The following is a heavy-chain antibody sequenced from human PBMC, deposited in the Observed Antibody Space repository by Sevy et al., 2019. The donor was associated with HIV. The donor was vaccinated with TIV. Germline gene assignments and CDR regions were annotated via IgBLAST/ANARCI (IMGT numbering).Heavy chain of an antibody. V-gene: IGHV3-48*01. CDR1: GFTFSSYS. Sequence: GGSLRLSCAASGFTFSSYSMNWVRQAPGKGLEWVSYISSSSSTIYYADSVKGRFTISRDNAKNSLYLQMNSLRAEDTAVYYCARGTGDFDYWGQRTLVTVSS. CDR3: ARGTGDFDY. J-gene: IGHJ4*02. CDR2: ISSSSSTI. D-gene: IGHD7-27*01.